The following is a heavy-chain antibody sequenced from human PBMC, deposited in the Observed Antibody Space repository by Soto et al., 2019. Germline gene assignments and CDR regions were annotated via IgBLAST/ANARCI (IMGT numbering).Heavy chain of an antibody. CDR3: TRGVRYFHDSGPLYFSDY. CDR2: IRRNTYGGTT. D-gene: IGHD3-22*01. CDR1: VFTFDDHP. Sequence: PVGSLRLSCTSSVFTFDDHPMSWVRHSPGKWLEWVGFIRRNTYGGTTKYAASVKGRFTISRDDSKNIAYLQMDSLKTEDTAVYYCTRGVRYFHDSGPLYFSDYLGQGALVTVSS. V-gene: IGHV3-49*04. J-gene: IGHJ4*02.